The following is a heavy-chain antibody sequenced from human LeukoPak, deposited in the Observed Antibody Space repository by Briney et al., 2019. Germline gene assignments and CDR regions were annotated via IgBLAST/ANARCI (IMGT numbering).Heavy chain of an antibody. Sequence: SETLSLTCTVSGGSISSSSYYWGWIRQPPGKGLEWIGSIYYSGSTYYNPSLKGRVTISVDTSKNQFSLKLSSVTAADTAVYYCARSLDYYDSSGYPIDYWGQGTLVTVSS. CDR1: GGSISSSSYY. CDR2: IYYSGST. D-gene: IGHD3-22*01. V-gene: IGHV4-39*01. CDR3: ARSLDYYDSSGYPIDY. J-gene: IGHJ4*02.